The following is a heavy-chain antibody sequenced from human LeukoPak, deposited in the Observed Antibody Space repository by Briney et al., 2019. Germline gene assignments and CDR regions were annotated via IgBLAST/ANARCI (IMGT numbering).Heavy chain of an antibody. Sequence: ASVKVSCKTSGYSFTTYDVSRVRQAPGQGLQWMGWISGSNGKTNYLQSFQGRLTLTTDTSTSTAYTELRSLRSDDTAIYYCARAGATLTSHFDNWGQGALVIVSS. J-gene: IGHJ4*02. CDR2: ISGSNGKT. V-gene: IGHV1-18*01. CDR3: ARAGATLTSHFDN. D-gene: IGHD4-17*01. CDR1: GYSFTTYD.